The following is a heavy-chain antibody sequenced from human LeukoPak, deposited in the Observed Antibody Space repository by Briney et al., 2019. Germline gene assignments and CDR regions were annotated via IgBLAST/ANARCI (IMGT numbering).Heavy chain of an antibody. J-gene: IGHJ3*02. CDR3: ARAKDNSGRDGFDI. V-gene: IGHV3-33*01. D-gene: IGHD6-19*01. Sequence: GRSLRLSCAASGFTFSSYGMHWVRQAPGKGLEWVAVIWYDGSNKYYADSVKGGFTISRDNSKNSPYLQMNSLRAEDTAVYYCARAKDNSGRDGFDIWGQGTMVTVSS. CDR1: GFTFSSYG. CDR2: IWYDGSNK.